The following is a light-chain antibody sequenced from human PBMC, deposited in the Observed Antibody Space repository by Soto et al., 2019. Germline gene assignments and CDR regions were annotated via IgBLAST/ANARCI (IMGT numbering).Light chain of an antibody. CDR2: GAS. CDR3: QQYGSSSIT. V-gene: IGKV3-20*01. J-gene: IGKJ5*01. Sequence: EIVLTQSPGTLSLSPGERDTLSCRASQSVSSSYLAWYQQKPGQAPRLLIYGASSRATGIPDRFSGSGSGTDFTLTISRLEPEDSAVYYCQQYGSSSITFGQGTRLEIK. CDR1: QSVSSSY.